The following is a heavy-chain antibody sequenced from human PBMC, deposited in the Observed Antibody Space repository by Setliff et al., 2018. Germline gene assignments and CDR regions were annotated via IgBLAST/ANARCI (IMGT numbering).Heavy chain of an antibody. CDR3: ARAPRYFDPTGSYFDY. CDR2: INHSGST. Sequence: SETLSLTCAVYGGSFSGYYWSWIRQPPGKGLEWIGEINHSGSTNYNPSLKSRVTISVDNSKNQFSLKLNSVTAADTAVYYCARAPRYFDPTGSYFDYWGQGTLVTVSS. CDR1: GGSFSGYY. J-gene: IGHJ4*02. D-gene: IGHD3-9*01. V-gene: IGHV4-34*01.